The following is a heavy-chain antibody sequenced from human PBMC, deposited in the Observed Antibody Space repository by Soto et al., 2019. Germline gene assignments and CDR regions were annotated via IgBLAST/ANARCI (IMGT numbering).Heavy chain of an antibody. CDR1: GGTFSSYA. CDR3: ARAIMATNPRPFDY. V-gene: IGHV1-69*13. D-gene: IGHD5-12*01. Sequence: SVKVSCKASGGTFSSYAISWVRQAPGQGLEWMGGIIPIFGTANYAQKFQGRVTITADESTSTAYMELSSLRSEDTAVYYCARAIMATNPRPFDYWGQGTLVTVSS. CDR2: IIPIFGTA. J-gene: IGHJ4*02.